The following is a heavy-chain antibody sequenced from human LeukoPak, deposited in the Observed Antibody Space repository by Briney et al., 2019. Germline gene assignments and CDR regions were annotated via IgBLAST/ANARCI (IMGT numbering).Heavy chain of an antibody. V-gene: IGHV3-23*01. CDR2: ISGSGGST. CDR3: TKDRVGAISVAAFDI. Sequence: PGGSLRLSCAASGFTFSSYAMSWVRQAPGKGLEWVSAISGSGGSTYYADSVKGRFTISRDNSKNTLYLQMNSLRAEDTAVYYCTKDRVGAISVAAFDIWGQGTMVTVSS. J-gene: IGHJ3*02. D-gene: IGHD1-26*01. CDR1: GFTFSSYA.